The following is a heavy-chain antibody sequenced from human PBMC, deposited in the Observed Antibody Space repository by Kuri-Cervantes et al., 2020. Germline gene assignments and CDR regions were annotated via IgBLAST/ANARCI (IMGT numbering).Heavy chain of an antibody. Sequence: GGSLRLSCAASGFTFSSYGMHWVRQAPGKGLEWVAVISYDGSNKYYADSVKGRFTISRDNSKNTLYLQMNSLRAEDTAVYYCARVWSYCSSTSCSPFDYWGQGTLVTVSS. CDR3: ARVWSYCSSTSCSPFDY. CDR1: GFTFSSYG. CDR2: ISYDGSNK. J-gene: IGHJ4*02. V-gene: IGHV3-30*03. D-gene: IGHD2-2*01.